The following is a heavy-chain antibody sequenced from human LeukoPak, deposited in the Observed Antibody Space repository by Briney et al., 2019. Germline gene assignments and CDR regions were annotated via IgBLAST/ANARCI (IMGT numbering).Heavy chain of an antibody. CDR1: GFTFNNYA. CDR3: ARWGRDLDAFDI. V-gene: IGHV3-66*01. Sequence: PGGSLRLSCAASGFTFNNYAMSWVRQAPGKGLEWVSVIYSGGSTYYADSVKGRFTISRDNSKNTLYLQMNSLRAEDTAVYYCARWGRDLDAFDIWGQGTMVTVSS. D-gene: IGHD3-16*01. J-gene: IGHJ3*02. CDR2: IYSGGST.